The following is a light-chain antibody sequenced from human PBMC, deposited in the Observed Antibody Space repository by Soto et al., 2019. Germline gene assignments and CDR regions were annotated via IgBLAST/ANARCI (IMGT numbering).Light chain of an antibody. J-gene: IGKJ1*01. CDR2: DAS. CDR3: QQYHTSPVT. CDR1: QSVSSY. Sequence: EIVLTQSPATLSLSPGERATLSCRAGQSVSSYLAWYQQKPGQAPRLLIYDASNRATGIPARFSGSGSGTDFTLTISSLEPEDFAVYYCQQYHTSPVTFGQGTKVDIK. V-gene: IGKV3-11*01.